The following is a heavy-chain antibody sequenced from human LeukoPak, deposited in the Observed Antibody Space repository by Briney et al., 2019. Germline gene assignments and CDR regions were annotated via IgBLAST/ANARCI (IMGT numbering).Heavy chain of an antibody. CDR1: GFIFSDSG. V-gene: IGHV3-30*02. CDR3: VKGGLPRFAFDI. J-gene: IGHJ3*02. D-gene: IGHD3-10*01. CDR2: IENDASKK. Sequence: GGSLRLSCAASGFIFSDSGMQWVRQAPGKGLEWVAFIENDASKKDYADSVRGRFSISRDNSKNTLYLQMNSLRAEDTAVYFCVKGGLPRFAFDIWGQGTVVTVSS.